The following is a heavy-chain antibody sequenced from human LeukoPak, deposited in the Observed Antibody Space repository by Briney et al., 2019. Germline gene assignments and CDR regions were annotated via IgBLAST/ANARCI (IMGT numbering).Heavy chain of an antibody. J-gene: IGHJ6*03. D-gene: IGHD6-13*01. CDR1: GFTVSSNY. Sequence: GGSLRLSCAASGFTVSSNYMNWVRQAPGKGLEWVSYISSSSSTIYYADSVKGRFTISRDNAKNSLYLQMNSLRAEDTAVYYCARGVQQQLPYYYYYMDVWGKGTTVTVSS. CDR2: ISSSSSTI. CDR3: ARGVQQQLPYYYYYMDV. V-gene: IGHV3-48*01.